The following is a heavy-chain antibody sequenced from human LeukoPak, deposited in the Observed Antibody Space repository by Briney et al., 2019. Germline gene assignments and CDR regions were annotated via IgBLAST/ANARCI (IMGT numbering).Heavy chain of an antibody. Sequence: SETLSLTCAVYGGSFSGYYWSWIRQPPGKGLEWIGEINHSGSTNYNPSLKSRVTISVDTSKNQFSLKLSSVTAADTAVYYCARTEYSRALDYWGQGTLVTVSS. J-gene: IGHJ4*02. CDR2: INHSGST. V-gene: IGHV4-34*01. CDR1: GGSFSGYY. CDR3: ARTEYSRALDY. D-gene: IGHD6-6*01.